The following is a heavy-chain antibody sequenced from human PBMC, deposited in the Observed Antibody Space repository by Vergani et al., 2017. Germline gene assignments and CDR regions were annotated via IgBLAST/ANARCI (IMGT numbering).Heavy chain of an antibody. J-gene: IGHJ3*02. CDR1: GGSISSSSYY. CDR3: ARDPILGRPGAFDI. CDR2: IYYSGST. Sequence: QLQLQESGPGLVKPSETLSLTCTVSGGSISSSSYYWGWIRQPPGKGLEWIGSIYYSGSTYYNPSLKCRVTISVDTSKNQFSLKLSSVTAADTAVYYCARDPILGRPGAFDIWGQGTMVTVSS. D-gene: IGHD3-16*01. V-gene: IGHV4-39*02.